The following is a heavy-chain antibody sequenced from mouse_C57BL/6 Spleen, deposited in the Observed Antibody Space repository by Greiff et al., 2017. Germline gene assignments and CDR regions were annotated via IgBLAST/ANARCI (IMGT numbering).Heavy chain of an antibody. CDR3: TRAVNYYGSIFYWYYDV. Sequence: EVKLVESGAGLVKPGGSLKLSCAASGFTFSSYAMSWVSQTPEKRLAWVAYISSGGDYIYYADTVKGRFTISRANARNTLYLQMHSLKSEDTAMYYCTRAVNYYGSIFYWYYDVWGTGTTVTVSS. CDR1: GFTFSSYA. D-gene: IGHD1-1*01. J-gene: IGHJ1*03. V-gene: IGHV5-9-1*02. CDR2: ISSGGDYI.